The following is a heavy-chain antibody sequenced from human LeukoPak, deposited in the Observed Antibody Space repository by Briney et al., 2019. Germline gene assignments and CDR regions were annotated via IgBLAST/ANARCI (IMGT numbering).Heavy chain of an antibody. J-gene: IGHJ4*02. D-gene: IGHD6-13*01. Sequence: ASVKVSCKASGYTFASYGISWGRQAPGQGLEWMGWISAYNGDTKYAQHLQGRVTLTTDTSTGTAYMELRSLTSDDTALYYCARDTARITTPGGPDYWGQGTLVTVSS. CDR1: GYTFASYG. CDR2: ISAYNGDT. V-gene: IGHV1-18*01. CDR3: ARDTARITTPGGPDY.